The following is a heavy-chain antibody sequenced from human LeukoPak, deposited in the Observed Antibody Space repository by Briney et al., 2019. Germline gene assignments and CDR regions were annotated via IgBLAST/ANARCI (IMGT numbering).Heavy chain of an antibody. CDR2: IVVGSGNT. Sequence: GASVKVSCKASGFTFSNSAVQWVRQARGQRLEWIGWIVVGSGNTNYAQKFRERVTITRDMSTSTAYMELSSLRSEDTAVYYCTSDPTFYSGRYCFDYWGQGTLVTVSS. V-gene: IGHV1-58*01. CDR3: TSDPTFYSGRYCFDY. D-gene: IGHD1-26*01. J-gene: IGHJ4*02. CDR1: GFTFSNSA.